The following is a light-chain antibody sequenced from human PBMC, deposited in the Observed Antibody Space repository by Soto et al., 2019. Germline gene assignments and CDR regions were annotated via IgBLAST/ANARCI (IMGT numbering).Light chain of an antibody. Sequence: QSVLTQPASVSGSPGQSITISCTGTSSDVGSYNLVSWYQQHPGKAPKLMIYEGSKRPSGVSNRFSGSKSGNTASLTISGLHAEDEADYYCCSSAGSSTLVFGGGTKLTVL. J-gene: IGLJ3*02. CDR1: SSDVGSYNL. CDR2: EGS. V-gene: IGLV2-23*01. CDR3: CSSAGSSTLV.